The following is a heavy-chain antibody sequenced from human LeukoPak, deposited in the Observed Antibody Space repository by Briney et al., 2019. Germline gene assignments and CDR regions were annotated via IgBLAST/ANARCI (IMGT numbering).Heavy chain of an antibody. V-gene: IGHV3-74*01. CDR1: GFTFSSYW. D-gene: IGHD4/OR15-4a*01. CDR3: ARDREANYIYYYMDV. J-gene: IGHJ6*03. CDR2: IKTDGSST. Sequence: PGGSLRLSCAASGFTFSSYWMHWVRQAPGKGLVWVSRIKTDGSSTTYADSVKGRFTISRDNAKNTLYLQMNSLRAEDTAVYYCARDREANYIYYYMDVWGKGTTVTVSS.